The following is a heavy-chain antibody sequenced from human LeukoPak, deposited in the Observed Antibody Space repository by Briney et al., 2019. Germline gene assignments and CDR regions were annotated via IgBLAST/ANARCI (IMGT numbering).Heavy chain of an antibody. Sequence: SETLSLTCAVYVGSFSGYYWSWIRQPPGKGLEWIGEVNHSGSTNYNPSLKSRVTISVDTSKNQFSLKLSSVTAADTAVYYCARGLRYFDSFDYRGQGTLVTVSS. V-gene: IGHV4-34*01. J-gene: IGHJ4*02. D-gene: IGHD3-9*01. CDR2: VNHSGST. CDR3: ARGLRYFDSFDY. CDR1: VGSFSGYY.